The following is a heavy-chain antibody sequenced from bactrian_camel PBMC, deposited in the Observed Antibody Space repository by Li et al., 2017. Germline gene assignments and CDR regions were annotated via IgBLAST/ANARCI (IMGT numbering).Heavy chain of an antibody. CDR2: IDTGSWTT. D-gene: IGHD6*01. J-gene: IGHJ6*01. Sequence: HVQLVESGGGLVQPGGSLSLSCAASGFAFSNYWMYWVRQAPGKGFELVSAIDTGSWTTYYGDSLKGRATISRDNAKNTVHLQVNSLKSEDTAVYYCVSGMAVARSDFGYWGQGTQVTVS. CDR1: GFAFSNYW. CDR3: VSGMAVARSDFGY. V-gene: IGHV3S1*01.